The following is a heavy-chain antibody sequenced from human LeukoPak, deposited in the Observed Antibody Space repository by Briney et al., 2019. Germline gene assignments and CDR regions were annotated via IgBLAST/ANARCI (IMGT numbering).Heavy chain of an antibody. V-gene: IGHV3-7*01. D-gene: IGHD5-24*01. J-gene: IGHJ4*02. CDR1: GFTFSGYW. CDR2: IKPDGSER. CDR3: ARGRGVDY. Sequence: GGSLRLSCAASGFTFSGYWMSWVRQAPGKGLEWVANIKPDGSERYYVDSVKGRFTISRDNAKNSLYLQMDGLRAEDTAVYYCARGRGVDYWGRGTLVTVSS.